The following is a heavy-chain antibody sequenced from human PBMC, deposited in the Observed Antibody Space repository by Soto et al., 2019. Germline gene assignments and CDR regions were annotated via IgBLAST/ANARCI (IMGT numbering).Heavy chain of an antibody. D-gene: IGHD3-3*01. J-gene: IGHJ6*02. CDR2: ISYDGSNK. CDR1: GFTFSSYG. Sequence: QVQLVESGGGVVQPGRSLRLSCAASGFTFSSYGMHWVRQAPGKGLEWVAVISYDGSNKYYADSVKGRFTISRDNSKNTLYLQMNSLRAEDTAVYYCAKAQGGNYYDFWSGYYSYYYYYGMDVWGQGTTVTVSS. CDR3: AKAQGGNYYDFWSGYYSYYYYYGMDV. V-gene: IGHV3-30*18.